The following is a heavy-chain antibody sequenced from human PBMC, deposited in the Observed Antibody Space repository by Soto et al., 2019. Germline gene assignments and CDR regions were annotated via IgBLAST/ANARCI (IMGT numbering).Heavy chain of an antibody. CDR2: IVVGSGNT. V-gene: IGHV1-58*01. CDR1: GFTFTSSA. D-gene: IGHD1-26*01. Sequence: SVKVSCKASGFTFTSSAVQWVRQARGQRLEWIGWIVVGSGNTNYAQKFQERVTITRDMSTSTTYKELSRLRSEDTDEYYCAADSRSRELRVFDYWGQGTLVTVSS. CDR3: AADSRSRELRVFDY. J-gene: IGHJ4*02.